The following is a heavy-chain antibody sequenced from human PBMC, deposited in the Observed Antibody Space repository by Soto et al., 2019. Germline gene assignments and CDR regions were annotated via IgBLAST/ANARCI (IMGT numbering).Heavy chain of an antibody. J-gene: IGHJ4*02. V-gene: IGHV3-23*01. D-gene: IGHD2-15*01. CDR2: ISGSGGST. CDR1: GFTFSSYA. Sequence: PGGSLRLSCAASGFTFSSYAMSWVRQAPGKGLEWVSAISGSGGSTYYADSVKGRFTISRDNSKNTLYLQMNSLRAEDTAVYYCAKAKDIVVVVAANGYWGQGTLVTVSS. CDR3: AKAKDIVVVVAANGY.